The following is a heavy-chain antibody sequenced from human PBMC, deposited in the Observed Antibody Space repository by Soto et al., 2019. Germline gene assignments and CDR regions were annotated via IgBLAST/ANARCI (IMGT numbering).Heavy chain of an antibody. D-gene: IGHD6-6*01. Sequence: QVQLQQWGAGLLKPSETPSLTCAVYGGSFSGYYWSWIRQPPGKGLEWIGEINHSGSTNYNPSLKSRVTISVDTSKNQFSLKLSSVTAADTAVYYCAGLVGSSSFYYYYGMDVWGQGTTVTVSS. CDR1: GGSFSGYY. CDR3: AGLVGSSSFYYYYGMDV. CDR2: INHSGST. J-gene: IGHJ6*02. V-gene: IGHV4-34*01.